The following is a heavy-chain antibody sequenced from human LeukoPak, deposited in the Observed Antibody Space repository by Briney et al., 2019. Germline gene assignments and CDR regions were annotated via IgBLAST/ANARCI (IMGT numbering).Heavy chain of an antibody. J-gene: IGHJ4*02. D-gene: IGHD6-6*01. Sequence: KAGGSLRLSCAASGFTFSSYAMHWVRQAPGKGLEWVAVISYDGSNKYYADSVKGRFTISRDSSKNTLYLQMNSLRAEDTAVYYCAKWKYSNSGIDDYWGQGTLVTVSS. CDR1: GFTFSSYA. CDR3: AKWKYSNSGIDDY. CDR2: ISYDGSNK. V-gene: IGHV3-30-3*02.